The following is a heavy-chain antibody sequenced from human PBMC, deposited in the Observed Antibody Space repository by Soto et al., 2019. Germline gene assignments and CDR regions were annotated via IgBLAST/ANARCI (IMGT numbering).Heavy chain of an antibody. V-gene: IGHV4-39*01. Sequence: TSETLSLTCTVSGGSISSGGYYWSWIRQHPGKGLEWIGSIYYSGSTYYNPSLKSRVTISVDTSKNQFSLKLSSVTAADTAVYYCARVGITMVRGVIIYYYGMDVWGQGTTVTVSS. D-gene: IGHD3-10*01. J-gene: IGHJ6*02. CDR1: GGSISSGGYY. CDR2: IYYSGST. CDR3: ARVGITMVRGVIIYYYGMDV.